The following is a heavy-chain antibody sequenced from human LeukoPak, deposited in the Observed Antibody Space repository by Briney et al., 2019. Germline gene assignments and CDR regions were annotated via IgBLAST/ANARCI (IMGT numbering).Heavy chain of an antibody. J-gene: IGHJ5*02. CDR1: GGSISNYY. CDR3: ARRRREDSSNDSDNWFDP. D-gene: IGHD1-1*01. V-gene: IGHV4-59*01. Sequence: SETQSLTCTVSGGSISNYYWSWIRQPPGKGLEWIGYIHHSGSTNYNPSLKSRVTISVDTSKNQFSLKLSSVTAADTAVYYCARRRREDSSNDSDNWFDPWGQGTLVTVSS. CDR2: IHHSGST.